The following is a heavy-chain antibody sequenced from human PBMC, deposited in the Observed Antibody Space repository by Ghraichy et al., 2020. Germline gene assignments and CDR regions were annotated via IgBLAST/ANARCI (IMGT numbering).Heavy chain of an antibody. J-gene: IGHJ5*02. D-gene: IGHD5-18*01. CDR1: GFTFSSYE. V-gene: IGHV3-48*03. CDR2: ISSSGSTI. CDR3: ARVRYSYGLLRNKKNWFDP. Sequence: GGSLRLSCAASGFTFSSYEMNWVRQAPGKGLEWLSYISSSGSTIYYADSVKGRFTISRDNAKNSLYLQMNSLRAEDTAVYYCARVRYSYGLLRNKKNWFDPWGQGTLVTVSS.